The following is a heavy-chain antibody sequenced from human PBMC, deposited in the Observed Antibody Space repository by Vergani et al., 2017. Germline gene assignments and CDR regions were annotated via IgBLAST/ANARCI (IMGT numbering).Heavy chain of an antibody. J-gene: IGHJ6*03. CDR3: SGVSLGCSSTSCNPKYYYDMDV. D-gene: IGHD2-2*01. V-gene: IGHV4-34*02. CDR1: GDSLRGHY. Sequence: QVQLRQWGAGLVKPSETLSLTCGIYGDSLRGHYWSWIRQSPGKGLEWIGQINHSGGTNYNPSLKSRVTISQNASKTQYSLKLSSVTAADTAVYYCSGVSLGCSSTSCNPKYYYDMDVWGKGTTVTVSS. CDR2: INHSGGT.